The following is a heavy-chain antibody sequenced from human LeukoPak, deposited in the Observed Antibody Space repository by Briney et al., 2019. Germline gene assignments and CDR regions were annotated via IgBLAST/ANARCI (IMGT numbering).Heavy chain of an antibody. CDR2: IYTSGST. J-gene: IGHJ5*02. V-gene: IGHV4-4*07. D-gene: IGHD3-3*01. Sequence: PSGTLSLTCTVSGGSISSYYWSWIRQPAGKGLEWIGRIYTSGSTNYNPSLKSRVTMSVDTSKNQFSLKLSSVTAADTAVYYCARDGTLTIFGVVNNWFDPWGQGTLVTVSS. CDR3: ARDGTLTIFGVVNNWFDP. CDR1: GGSISSYY.